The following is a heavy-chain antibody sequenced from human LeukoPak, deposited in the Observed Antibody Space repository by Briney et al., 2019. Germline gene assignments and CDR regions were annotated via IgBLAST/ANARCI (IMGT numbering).Heavy chain of an antibody. Sequence: PSETLSLTCTVSGGSLSSYYWSWIRQPPGKGLEWIGYIYYSGSTNYNPFLKSRVTISVDTSKNQFSLKLSSVTAADTAVYYCARADYDILPTYWFDPWGQGTLVTVSS. D-gene: IGHD3-9*01. CDR2: IYYSGST. V-gene: IGHV4-59*01. CDR3: ARADYDILPTYWFDP. CDR1: GGSLSSYY. J-gene: IGHJ5*02.